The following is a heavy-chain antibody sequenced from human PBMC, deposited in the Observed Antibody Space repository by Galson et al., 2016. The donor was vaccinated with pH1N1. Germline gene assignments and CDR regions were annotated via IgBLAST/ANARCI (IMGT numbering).Heavy chain of an antibody. D-gene: IGHD6-13*01. CDR1: GFTFSSYW. Sequence: SLRLSCAASGFTFSSYWMNWVRQAPGKGLEWVANIKQDGSEQYYVDSVKGRFTISRDNAKNSLYLQMNSLRAEDTAVYYCVRGVGIAAAAWGQGTLVTVSS. J-gene: IGHJ5*02. CDR2: IKQDGSEQ. V-gene: IGHV3-7*01. CDR3: VRGVGIAAAA.